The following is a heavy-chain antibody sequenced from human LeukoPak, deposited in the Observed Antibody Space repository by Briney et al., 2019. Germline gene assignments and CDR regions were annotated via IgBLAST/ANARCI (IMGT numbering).Heavy chain of an antibody. V-gene: IGHV4-4*07. CDR2: ISSSGST. CDR3: ARGRGEATTPFWFDP. CDR1: GGSINSYY. Sequence: PSETLSLTCTVSGGSINSYYWSWIRQPAGKGLEWVGRISSSGSTKFNPSLNSRVTMSVDTSKNQFSLKLSSMTAADTAVYYCARGRGEATTPFWFDPWGQGTLVTVSS. D-gene: IGHD5-12*01. J-gene: IGHJ5*02.